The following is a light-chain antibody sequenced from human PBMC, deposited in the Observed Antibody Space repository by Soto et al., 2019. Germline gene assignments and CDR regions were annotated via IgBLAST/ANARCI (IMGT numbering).Light chain of an antibody. CDR2: DVN. J-gene: IGLJ2*01. CDR3: CSYAGSYLV. Sequence: QSVLTQPTSVSGSPGQSITISCTGVSSDIGGYNHVSWYQQHPGKAPKLMMYDVNKRPSGVPDRFSGSKSGNTASLTISGLQAEDEADYYCCSYAGSYLVFGGGTKLTVL. V-gene: IGLV2-11*01. CDR1: SSDIGGYNH.